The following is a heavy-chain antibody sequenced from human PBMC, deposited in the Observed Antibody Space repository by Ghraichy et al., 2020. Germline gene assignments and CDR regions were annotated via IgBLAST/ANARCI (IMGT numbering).Heavy chain of an antibody. V-gene: IGHV4-59*08. D-gene: IGHD5-12*01. J-gene: IGHJ6*02. CDR2: IYYSGST. CDR1: GGSISSYY. Sequence: SETLSLTCTVSGGSISSYYWSWIRQPPGKGLEWIGYIYYSGSTNYNPSLKSRVTISVDTSKNQFSLKLSSVTAADTAVYYCARSRWGYSGETVMDVWGQGTTVTVSS. CDR3: ARSRWGYSGETVMDV.